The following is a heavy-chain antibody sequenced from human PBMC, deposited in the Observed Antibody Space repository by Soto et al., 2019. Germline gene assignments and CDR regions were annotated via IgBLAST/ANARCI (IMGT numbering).Heavy chain of an antibody. CDR2: IYYTGST. D-gene: IGHD6-19*01. Sequence: ESLKISCEASGYTFTNYWIGWVRQMPGKGLEWIGNIYYTGSTNYNPSLKSRVTISVDTSKNQFSLKLTSVTAADTAVYYCARPSVAVTWGPFDYWGQGTLVTVSS. V-gene: IGHV4-59*01. J-gene: IGHJ4*02. CDR1: GYTFTNYW. CDR3: ARPSVAVTWGPFDY.